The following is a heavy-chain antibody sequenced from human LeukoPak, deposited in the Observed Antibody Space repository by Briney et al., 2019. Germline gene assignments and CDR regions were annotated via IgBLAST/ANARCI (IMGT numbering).Heavy chain of an antibody. CDR2: INHSGST. J-gene: IGHJ4*02. Sequence: SETLSLTCAVYGGSFSGYYWSWIRQPPGKGLEWIGEINHSGSTNYNPSLKSRVTISVDTSKNQFSLKLSSVTAADTAVYYCANLKRDTAMDYYFDYWGQGTLVTVSS. V-gene: IGHV4-34*01. CDR1: GGSFSGYY. D-gene: IGHD5-18*01. CDR3: ANLKRDTAMDYYFDY.